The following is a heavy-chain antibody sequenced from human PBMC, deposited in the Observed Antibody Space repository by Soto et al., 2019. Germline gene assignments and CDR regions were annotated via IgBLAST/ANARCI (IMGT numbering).Heavy chain of an antibody. V-gene: IGHV3-7*01. J-gene: IGHJ3*02. Sequence: EVQLVESGGGLVQPGGSLRLSCAASGFTFSTYWMSWVRQAPGKGLEWVANIKQDGSEKYYVDSVKGRFTISRDNAKNSLYLQMNSLRAEDTAVYYCARNQWLLYDVFDIWGQGTMVSVSS. CDR3: ARNQWLLYDVFDI. CDR2: IKQDGSEK. CDR1: GFTFSTYW. D-gene: IGHD3-3*01.